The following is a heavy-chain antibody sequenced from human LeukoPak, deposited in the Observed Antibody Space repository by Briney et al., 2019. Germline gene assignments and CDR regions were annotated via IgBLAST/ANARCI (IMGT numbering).Heavy chain of an antibody. CDR1: GGSFINYG. D-gene: IGHD3-10*01. CDR3: ARDAGTLYYDSGSYSNVAGGGMDV. V-gene: IGHV1-69*01. J-gene: IGHJ6*04. Sequence: GAAVKVSCKTSGGSFINYGISWVRQAPGQGLEWMGGIIPMSGTTNYAQKFQGRVAISADVSTSTSYMELSSLRSEDTAMYYCARDAGTLYYDSGSYSNVAGGGMDVWGKGTTVTVSS. CDR2: IIPMSGTT.